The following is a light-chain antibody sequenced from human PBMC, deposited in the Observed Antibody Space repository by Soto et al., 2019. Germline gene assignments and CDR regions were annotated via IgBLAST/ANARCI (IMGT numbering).Light chain of an antibody. CDR1: SSDVGGYNY. Sequence: QSVLTQPASVSGYPGQSITISCTGRSSDVGGYNYVSWYQQYPGKAPKFMIYEVSRRPSGVSNRFSGSKSGNTASLTVSGLQAEDEADYYCSSYTTSNTYVFXTGTKVTVL. V-gene: IGLV2-14*01. CDR3: SSYTTSNTYV. CDR2: EVS. J-gene: IGLJ1*01.